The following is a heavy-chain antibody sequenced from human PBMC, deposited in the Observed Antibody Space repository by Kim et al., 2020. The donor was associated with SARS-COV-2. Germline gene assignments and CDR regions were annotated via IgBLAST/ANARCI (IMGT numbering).Heavy chain of an antibody. CDR1: GFTFSSYA. CDR3: AKDPDSGIVVVPAARRHAWVGDWFDP. V-gene: IGHV3-23*01. Sequence: VGSLRLSCAASGFTFSSYAMSWVRQAPGKGLEWISAISGSGGITYYADSVKCRFTISRDNSKNTLYLQMNSLRAEYTAVYYCAKDPDSGIVVVPAARRHAWVGDWFDPWGQGTLVTVSS. CDR2: ISGSGGIT. J-gene: IGHJ5*02. D-gene: IGHD2-2*01.